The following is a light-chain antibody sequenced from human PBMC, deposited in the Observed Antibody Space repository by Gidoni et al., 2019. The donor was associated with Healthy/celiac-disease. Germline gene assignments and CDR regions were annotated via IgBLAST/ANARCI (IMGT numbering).Light chain of an antibody. Sequence: VRTQPPPSLPVTPGESASIPSRSSKSLLPSNGYSYLYWYLQKPGESPQLLIYLDSNRAYGVPDRFSGRGACTDFTLKISRVEAEDVRVYYCMQAQQTPYTFGQGTKLEIK. CDR2: LDS. V-gene: IGKV2-28*01. CDR3: MQAQQTPYT. J-gene: IGKJ2*01. CDR1: KSLLPSNGYSY.